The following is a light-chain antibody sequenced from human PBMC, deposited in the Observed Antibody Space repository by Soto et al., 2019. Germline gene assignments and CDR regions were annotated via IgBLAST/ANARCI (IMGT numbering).Light chain of an antibody. CDR1: QGISNS. J-gene: IGKJ3*01. Sequence: DIQMTQSPSSLSASVGDRVTITCRASQGISNSLAWYQQEPGKVPKLLIYAASTLQSGVPSRFSGSGSGTDFTLTISSLQPEDVATYYCQKYNSAPPFTFGPGTKVDIK. V-gene: IGKV1-27*01. CDR2: AAS. CDR3: QKYNSAPPFT.